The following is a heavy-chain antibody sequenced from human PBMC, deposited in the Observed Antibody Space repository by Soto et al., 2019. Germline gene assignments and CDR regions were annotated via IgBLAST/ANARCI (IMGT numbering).Heavy chain of an antibody. CDR3: AKTLSMVRGGNYFDY. J-gene: IGHJ4*02. Sequence: GGSLRLSCAASGFTFSSYAMSWVRQAPGKGLEWVSAISGSGGSTYYADSVKGRFTISRDNSKNTLYLQMNSLRAEDTAVYYCAKTLSMVRGGNYFDYWGQGTLVTVSS. CDR1: GFTFSSYA. V-gene: IGHV3-23*01. CDR2: ISGSGGST. D-gene: IGHD3-10*01.